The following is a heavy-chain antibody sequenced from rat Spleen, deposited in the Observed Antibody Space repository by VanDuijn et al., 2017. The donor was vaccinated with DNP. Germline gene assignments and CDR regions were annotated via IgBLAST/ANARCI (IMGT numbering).Heavy chain of an antibody. Sequence: EVQLQESGSGLVKPSQSLSLTCSVTGYSITSNYWGWIRKFPGNKMEYIGHISYSGSTNYNPSLRSRISITRDTSTNHLFLNLNSVTTENTATYYCARWTRYFDYWGQGVMVTVSS. CDR3: ARWTRYFDY. J-gene: IGHJ2*01. V-gene: IGHV3-1*01. CDR2: ISYSGST. CDR1: GYSITSNY. D-gene: IGHD1-7*01.